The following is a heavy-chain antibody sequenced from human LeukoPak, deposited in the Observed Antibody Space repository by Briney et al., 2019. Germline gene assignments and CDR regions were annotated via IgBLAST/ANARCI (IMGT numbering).Heavy chain of an antibody. V-gene: IGHV1-18*01. J-gene: IGHJ3*02. CDR1: GYTFTSYG. D-gene: IGHD1-20*01. Sequence: ASVKVSCKASGYTFTSYGISWVRQAPGQGLEWMGWISAYNGNTNYAQKLQGRVTMTTDTSTSTAYMELRSLRSDDTAVYYCARSGYNWNLDAFEIWGQGTMVTVSS. CDR2: ISAYNGNT. CDR3: ARSGYNWNLDAFEI.